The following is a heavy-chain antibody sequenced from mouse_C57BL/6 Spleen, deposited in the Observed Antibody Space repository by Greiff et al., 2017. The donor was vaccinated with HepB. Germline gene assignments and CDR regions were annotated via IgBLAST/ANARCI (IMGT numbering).Heavy chain of an antibody. Sequence: EVQRVESGGGLVQPKGSLKLSCAASGFSFNTYAMNWVRQAPGKGLEWVARIRSKSNNYATYYADSVKDRFTISRDDSESMLYLQMNNLKTEDTAMYYCVRSNWGYFDVWGTGTTVTVSS. CDR1: GFSFNTYA. V-gene: IGHV10-1*01. D-gene: IGHD4-1*01. J-gene: IGHJ1*03. CDR2: IRSKSNNYAT. CDR3: VRSNWGYFDV.